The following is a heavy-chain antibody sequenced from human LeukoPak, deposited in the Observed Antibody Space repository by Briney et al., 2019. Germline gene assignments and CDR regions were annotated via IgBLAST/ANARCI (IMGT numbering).Heavy chain of an antibody. V-gene: IGHV3-53*01. D-gene: IGHD6-19*01. CDR2: IYNDGHGGNT. J-gene: IGHJ4*02. CDR3: ANRFGRSSGWYSDY. Sequence: GGSLRLSCAASGSTVSSNYMSWVRQAPGKGLEWVSVIYNDGHGGNTYYADSVKGRFTISRDNSKNTLYLQMNSLRAEDTAVYYCANRFGRSSGWYSDYWGQGTLVTVSS. CDR1: GSTVSSNY.